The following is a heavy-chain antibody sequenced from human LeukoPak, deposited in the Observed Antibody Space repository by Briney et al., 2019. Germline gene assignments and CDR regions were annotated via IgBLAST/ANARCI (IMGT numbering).Heavy chain of an antibody. Sequence: GGSLRLSCAASGFTFSSYWMSWGRQAPGKGLEWVASIKKEGSEKNYVDSVKGRFTISRDNAKNSLYLQMNSLRAEDTAIYYCARQRMVDVWGKGTTVIASS. V-gene: IGHV3-7*03. CDR3: ARQRMVDV. CDR2: IKKEGSEK. J-gene: IGHJ6*04. D-gene: IGHD2-15*01. CDR1: GFTFSSYW.